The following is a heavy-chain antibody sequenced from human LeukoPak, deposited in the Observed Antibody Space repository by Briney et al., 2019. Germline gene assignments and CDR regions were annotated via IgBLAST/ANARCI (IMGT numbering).Heavy chain of an antibody. Sequence: SETLSLTCTVSGGSISSSSYYWGWIRQPPGKGLEWIGSIYYSGSTYYNPSLKSRVTISVDTSKNQFSLKLSSVTAADTAVYYCARDLPRWERHAFDIWGQGTMVTVSS. CDR3: ARDLPRWERHAFDI. D-gene: IGHD1-26*01. J-gene: IGHJ3*02. CDR1: GGSISSSSYY. CDR2: IYYSGST. V-gene: IGHV4-39*07.